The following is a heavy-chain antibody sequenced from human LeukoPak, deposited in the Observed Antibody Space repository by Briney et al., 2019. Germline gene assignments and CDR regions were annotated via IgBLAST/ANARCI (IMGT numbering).Heavy chain of an antibody. CDR1: GYTFTGYY. CDR2: INPNSGGT. V-gene: IGHV1-2*02. J-gene: IGHJ4*02. Sequence: ASVKVSCKASGYTFTGYYMHWVRQAPGQGLEWMGLINPNSGGTNYAQKFQGRVTMTRDTSISTAYMELSRLRSDDTAVYYCARDGNSEDIVVVPAAARAPVDYWGQGTLVTVSS. D-gene: IGHD2-2*01. CDR3: ARDGNSEDIVVVPAAARAPVDY.